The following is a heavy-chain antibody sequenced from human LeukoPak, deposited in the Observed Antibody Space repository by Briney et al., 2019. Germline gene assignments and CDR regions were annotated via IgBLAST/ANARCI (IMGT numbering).Heavy chain of an antibody. Sequence: EASVKVSCKPSGYTFTDFFLHWVRQAPGQGLEWMGWINPNSGDTNYAQEFQGRVTMTRDTSISTVFLDLDRLTSDDTAIYYCARLKWPTDYWGQGTLVTVSS. CDR3: ARLKWPTDY. D-gene: IGHD5-12*01. CDR2: INPNSGDT. CDR1: GYTFTDFF. V-gene: IGHV1-2*02. J-gene: IGHJ4*02.